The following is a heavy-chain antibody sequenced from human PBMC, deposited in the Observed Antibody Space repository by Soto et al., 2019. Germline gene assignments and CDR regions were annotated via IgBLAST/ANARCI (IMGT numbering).Heavy chain of an antibody. CDR3: ARDMYSREGWFDP. J-gene: IGHJ5*02. Sequence: QVQLVQPGAEVKKPGASVKVSCKASGYTFVSYGIHWVRQAPGQELEWMGWISAYYGDTNYEQKFQGRVTMTTDTSTNTAYMELRSLRSDDTAIYYCARDMYSREGWFDPWGQGTLVTVSS. V-gene: IGHV1-18*01. CDR2: ISAYYGDT. CDR1: GYTFVSYG. D-gene: IGHD6-13*01.